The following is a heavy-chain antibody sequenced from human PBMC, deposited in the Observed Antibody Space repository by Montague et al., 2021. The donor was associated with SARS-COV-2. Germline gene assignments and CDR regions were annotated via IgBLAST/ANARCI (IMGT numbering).Heavy chain of an antibody. CDR1: GGSFSDYH. CDR3: ARGAPGY. Sequence: SETLSLTCAVYGGSFSDYHWTWIRQSPGGGLEWIGQINYGGSTXYNPSPRGRVTKSIDTSKNQFSLKLTSVTAADTAVYYCARGAPGYWGQGTLVTVSS. D-gene: IGHD1-1*01. J-gene: IGHJ4*02. V-gene: IGHV4-34*01. CDR2: INYGGST.